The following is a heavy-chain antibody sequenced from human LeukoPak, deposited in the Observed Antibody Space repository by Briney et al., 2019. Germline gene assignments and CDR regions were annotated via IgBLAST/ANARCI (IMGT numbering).Heavy chain of an antibody. CDR1: GGSISSYY. Sequence: PSETLSLTCTVSGGSISSYYWSWIRQPPGKGLEWIGYIYYSGSTNYNPSLKSRVTISVDTSKNQFSLKLSSVTAADTAMYYCARLLVNYDAFDIWGQGTMVTVSS. J-gene: IGHJ3*02. D-gene: IGHD1-7*01. CDR2: IYYSGST. V-gene: IGHV4-59*08. CDR3: ARLLVNYDAFDI.